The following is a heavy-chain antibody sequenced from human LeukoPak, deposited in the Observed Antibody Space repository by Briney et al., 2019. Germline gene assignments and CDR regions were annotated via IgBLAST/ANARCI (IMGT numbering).Heavy chain of an antibody. CDR3: AKLGGHPLHNYYVGV. D-gene: IGHD3-16*01. Sequence: GALRLSCAASGFTFSSYAMSWVRQAPGKGLEWVSGILDSGYSTYYANSVKGRFTISRDNSNNTLYLQMNSLRAEDTAVYYCAKLGGHPLHNYYVGVWGKGTTVAVSS. J-gene: IGHJ6*03. CDR2: ILDSGYST. CDR1: GFTFSSYA. V-gene: IGHV3-23*01.